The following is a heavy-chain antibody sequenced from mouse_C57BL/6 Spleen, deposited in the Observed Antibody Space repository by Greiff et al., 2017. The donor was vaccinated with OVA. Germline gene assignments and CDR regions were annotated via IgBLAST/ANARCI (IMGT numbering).Heavy chain of an antibody. V-gene: IGHV1-76*01. CDR2: IYPGSGST. D-gene: IGHD1-1*01. CDR1: GYTFTDYY. Sequence: VQLQQSGAELVRPGASVKLSCKASGYTFTDYYINWVKQRPGQGLEWIGGIYPGSGSTNYNEKFKGKATLTVDTSSSTAYMQLSSLTSEDSAVYYCARFSVVVPFDYWGQGTTLTVSS. J-gene: IGHJ2*01. CDR3: ARFSVVVPFDY.